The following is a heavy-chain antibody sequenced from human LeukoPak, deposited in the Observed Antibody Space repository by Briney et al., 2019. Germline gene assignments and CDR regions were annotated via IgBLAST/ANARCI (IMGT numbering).Heavy chain of an antibody. Sequence: SETLSPTCAVYGGSFSGYYCGWIRQPPGKGLEWIGEINHSGSTNSNPSLKSRATISVDTSKNQFSLKLSSVTAADTAVYYCASGTTPQTIFDYWGQGTLVTVSS. V-gene: IGHV4-34*01. CDR1: GGSFSGYY. CDR2: INHSGST. D-gene: IGHD3-9*01. J-gene: IGHJ4*02. CDR3: ASGTTPQTIFDY.